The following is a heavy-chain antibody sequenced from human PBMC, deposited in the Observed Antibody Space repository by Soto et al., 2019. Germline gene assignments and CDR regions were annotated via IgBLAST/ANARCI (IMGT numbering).Heavy chain of an antibody. D-gene: IGHD1-1*01. V-gene: IGHV1-18*01. J-gene: IGHJ4*02. CDR1: GYTFTSYG. CDR2: IRAHNGKT. CDR3: ARGRYGDY. Sequence: QVHLVQSGAEVKKPGASVKVSCKGSGYTFTSYGITWLRQAPGQGLAWMGWIRAHNGKTDYAQKLQGRVTVTRDTSTSTAYMELRSLISDDTSVYYCARGRYGDYWGQGALVTVSS.